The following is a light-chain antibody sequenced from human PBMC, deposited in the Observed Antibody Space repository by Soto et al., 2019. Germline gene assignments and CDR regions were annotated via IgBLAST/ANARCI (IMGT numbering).Light chain of an antibody. CDR1: QAISSY. V-gene: IGKV1-9*01. CDR3: QQLNSFPIT. J-gene: IGKJ5*01. Sequence: IQLTQAPSFLSASAGGRVSITCRASQAISSYLAWYQQKPGRAPKLLIYAASTLQSGVPSRFSGSGSGTEFTLTITSLQPEDFATYYCQQLNSFPITFSQGTRLEIK. CDR2: AAS.